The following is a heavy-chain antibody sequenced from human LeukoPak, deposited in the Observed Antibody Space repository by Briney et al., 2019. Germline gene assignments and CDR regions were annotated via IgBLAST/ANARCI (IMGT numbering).Heavy chain of an antibody. CDR2: IYYSGST. D-gene: IGHD5-18*01. J-gene: IGHJ4*02. CDR1: GGSISSSSYY. V-gene: IGHV4-39*07. CDR3: ARELDTAMVNFDY. Sequence: PSETLFLTCTVSGGSISSSSYYWGWIRQPPGKGLEWIGSIYYSGSTYYNPSLKSRVTISVDTSKNQFSLKLSSVTAADTAVYYCARELDTAMVNFDYWGQGTLVTVSS.